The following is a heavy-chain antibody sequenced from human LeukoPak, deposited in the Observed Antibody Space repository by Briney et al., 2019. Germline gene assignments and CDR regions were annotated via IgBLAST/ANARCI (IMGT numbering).Heavy chain of an antibody. Sequence: RASVKVSCKASGYTFTSYAMHWVRQAPGQRLEWMGWINAGNGNTKYSQKFQGRVTITRDTSASTAYMELSSLRSEDTAVYYCARAGPPYSSGWYVVYWGQGTLVTVSP. CDR1: GYTFTSYA. CDR2: INAGNGNT. D-gene: IGHD6-19*01. J-gene: IGHJ4*02. V-gene: IGHV1-3*01. CDR3: ARAGPPYSSGWYVVY.